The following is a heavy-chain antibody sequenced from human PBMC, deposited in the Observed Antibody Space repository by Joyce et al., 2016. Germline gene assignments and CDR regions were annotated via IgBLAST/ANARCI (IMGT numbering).Heavy chain of an antibody. CDR1: GYSFTSYW. J-gene: IGHJ4*02. CDR2: MNPKGSDT. D-gene: IGHD3-16*01. V-gene: IGHV5-51*01. CDR3: ARSAVRGTLSPFFDY. Sequence: EVQLVQSGGEVKKPGESLKISCKGVGYSFTSYWRGWVRQMPGKGLELMGSMNPKGSDTRYSPSFQGQVTISVDRSIKTAHLRWGSLRASDTAIYYCARSAVRGTLSPFFDYWGQGSLVTVSS.